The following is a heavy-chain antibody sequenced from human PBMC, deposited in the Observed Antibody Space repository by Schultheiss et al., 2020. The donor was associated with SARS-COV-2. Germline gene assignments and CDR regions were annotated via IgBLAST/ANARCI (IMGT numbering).Heavy chain of an antibody. CDR2: IKQDGSEK. V-gene: IGHV3-7*01. CDR1: GFTFSSYA. J-gene: IGHJ6*02. CDR3: ARDRGDYYYYGMDV. Sequence: GGSLRLSCAASGFTFSSYAMHWVRQAPGKGLEWVANIKQDGSEKYYVDSVKGRFTISRDNAKNSLYLQMNSLRAEDTAVYYCARDRGDYYYYGMDVWGQGTTVTVSS.